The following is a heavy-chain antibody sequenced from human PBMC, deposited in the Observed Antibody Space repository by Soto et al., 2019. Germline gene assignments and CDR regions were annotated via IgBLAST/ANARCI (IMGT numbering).Heavy chain of an antibody. Sequence: GXSVKVSCKASGYTFTSYAMHLVRQAPGQRLEWMGWINAGNGNTKYSQKFQGRVTITRDTSASTAYMELSSLRSEDTAVYYCARERSAFWSGYSSMDVWGQGTTVTVSS. V-gene: IGHV1-3*01. CDR2: INAGNGNT. CDR3: ARERSAFWSGYSSMDV. D-gene: IGHD3-3*01. J-gene: IGHJ6*02. CDR1: GYTFTSYA.